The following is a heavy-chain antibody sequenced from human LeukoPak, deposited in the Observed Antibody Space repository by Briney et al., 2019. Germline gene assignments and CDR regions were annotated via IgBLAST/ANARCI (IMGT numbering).Heavy chain of an antibody. CDR1: GYTFTSYG. CDR2: ISAYNGNT. D-gene: IGHD6-13*01. Sequence: ASVKVSCKASGYTFTSYGISWVRQATGQGLDSMGCISAYNGNTNYAQKLQGRVTMTTDTSTSTAYMELRSLRSDDTAVYYCARCIAAAGTGPREFDYWGQGTLVTVSS. V-gene: IGHV1-18*01. J-gene: IGHJ4*02. CDR3: ARCIAAAGTGPREFDY.